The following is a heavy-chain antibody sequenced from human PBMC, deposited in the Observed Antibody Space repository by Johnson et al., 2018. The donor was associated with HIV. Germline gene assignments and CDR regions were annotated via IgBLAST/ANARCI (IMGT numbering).Heavy chain of an antibody. J-gene: IGHJ3*02. CDR1: GFTFSSYG. V-gene: IGHV3-30*02. D-gene: IGHD5-12*01. CDR2: IRYDGSNK. CDR3: SNSGYGREHAFEI. Sequence: QVQLVESGGGVVQPGGSLRLSCAASGFTFSSYGMHWVRQAPGKGLEWVAFIRYDGSNKYYADSVKGRFTISRDDSKSIAYLQMNRLKTEETAVYYCSNSGYGREHAFEIWGQGTMVTVSS.